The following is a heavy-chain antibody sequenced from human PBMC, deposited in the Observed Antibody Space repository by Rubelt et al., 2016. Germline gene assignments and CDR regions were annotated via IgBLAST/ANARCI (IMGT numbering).Heavy chain of an antibody. Sequence: QVQLQESGPGLVKPSETLSLTCTVSGGSVSSDSYFWSWIRQPPGKGLEWIGYIYHTGSTNYNSSLQSRVTVSIDTSKNQYSLKIRSVTDAAAAVYSCARANNGDDYPWGQGTLVTVSS. D-gene: IGHD5-12*01. CDR1: GGSVSSDSYF. CDR3: ARANNGDDYP. V-gene: IGHV4-61*01. CDR2: IYHTGST. J-gene: IGHJ5*02.